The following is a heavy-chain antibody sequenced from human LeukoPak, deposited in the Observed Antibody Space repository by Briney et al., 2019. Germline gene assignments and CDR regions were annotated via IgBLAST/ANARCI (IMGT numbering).Heavy chain of an antibody. V-gene: IGHV3-23*01. Sequence: PGGSLRLSCAASGFTFSGYAMSWVRQAPGKGLEWVSAISGSGGNTYYADSVKGRFTISRDNSKNTLNLQMNSLRAEDTAVYYCAKEIQPVQWLANFDYWGQGTLVTVSS. J-gene: IGHJ4*02. CDR3: AKEIQPVQWLANFDY. CDR2: ISGSGGNT. D-gene: IGHD6-19*01. CDR1: GFTFSGYA.